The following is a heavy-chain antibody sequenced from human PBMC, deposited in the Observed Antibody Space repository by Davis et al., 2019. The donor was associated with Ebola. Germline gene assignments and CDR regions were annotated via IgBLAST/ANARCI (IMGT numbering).Heavy chain of an antibody. CDR2: ISAYNGNT. Sequence: ASVKVSCKASGYTFTSYGISWVRQAPGQGLEWMGWISAYNGNTNYAQKLQGRVTMTTDTSTSTAYMELRSLRSDDTAVYYCARDLLRNLYYYYGMDVWGQGTTVTVSS. V-gene: IGHV1-18*01. J-gene: IGHJ6*02. CDR1: GYTFTSYG. CDR3: ARDLLRNLYYYYGMDV. D-gene: IGHD2-15*01.